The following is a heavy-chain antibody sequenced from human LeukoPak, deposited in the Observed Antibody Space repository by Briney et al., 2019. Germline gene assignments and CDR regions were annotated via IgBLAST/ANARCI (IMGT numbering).Heavy chain of an antibody. CDR2: IYYSGST. J-gene: IGHJ4*02. CDR1: GGSISIGGYY. Sequence: KSSETLSLTCTVSGGSISIGGYYWSWIRQHPGKGLEWIGYIYYSGSTYYNPSLKSRVTISVDTSKNQFSLKLSSVTAADTAVYYCARAKTYYYDSSGYLSRNFDYWGQGTLVTVSS. V-gene: IGHV4-31*03. D-gene: IGHD3-22*01. CDR3: ARAKTYYYDSSGYLSRNFDY.